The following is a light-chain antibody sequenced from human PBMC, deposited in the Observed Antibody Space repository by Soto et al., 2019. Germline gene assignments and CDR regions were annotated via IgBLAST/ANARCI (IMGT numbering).Light chain of an antibody. CDR2: AAS. J-gene: IGKJ4*01. Sequence: DIQMTQSPSSLSASVGDRVTITCRASQSISSYLNWYQQKPGKAPKVLIYAASSLQSGVPSRFSVIGSGTDFTLSISSLQPEYFATYYCQQSYSGPLTFGGGTKVEIK. CDR3: QQSYSGPLT. CDR1: QSISSY. V-gene: IGKV1-39*01.